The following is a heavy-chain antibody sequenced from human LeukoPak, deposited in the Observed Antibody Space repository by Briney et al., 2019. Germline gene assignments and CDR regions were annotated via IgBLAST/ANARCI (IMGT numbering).Heavy chain of an antibody. Sequence: SVKVSYKASGGTFSSYAISWVRQAPGQGLEWMGGIIPLFGTANYAQKFQGRVTITADESTSTAYMELSSLRSEDTAVYYCARAGISRFDSSGYYSRYYFDYWGQGTLVTVSS. D-gene: IGHD3-22*01. V-gene: IGHV1-69*13. J-gene: IGHJ4*02. CDR1: GGTFSSYA. CDR2: IIPLFGTA. CDR3: ARAGISRFDSSGYYSRYYFDY.